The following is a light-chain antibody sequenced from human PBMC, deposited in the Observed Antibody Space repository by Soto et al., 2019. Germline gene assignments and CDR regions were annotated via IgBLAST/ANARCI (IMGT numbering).Light chain of an antibody. V-gene: IGKV3-15*01. CDR2: GAS. CDR1: QSVSSK. Sequence: EIVMTQSPATLSVSPGERATLSCRASQSVSSKLGWYQQKPGQAPRLLIYGASIRATGIPARFSGSGSGTEFTLIISSLQSEDFAVYYCQQYNNSPRTFGPGTKVDIK. J-gene: IGKJ3*01. CDR3: QQYNNSPRT.